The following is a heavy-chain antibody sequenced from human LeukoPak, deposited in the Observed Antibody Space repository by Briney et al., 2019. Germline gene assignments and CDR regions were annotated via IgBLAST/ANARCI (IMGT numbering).Heavy chain of an antibody. V-gene: IGHV1-24*01. Sequence: ASVKVSCKVSGYTLTELSMHWVRQAPGEGLEWMGGFDPEDGETIYAQKFQGRVTMTEDTSTDTAYMELSSLRSEDTAVYYCVTDRGGAWVLLRAFDYWGQGTLVTVSS. D-gene: IGHD1-26*01. CDR3: VTDRGGAWVLLRAFDY. J-gene: IGHJ4*02. CDR1: GYTLTELS. CDR2: FDPEDGET.